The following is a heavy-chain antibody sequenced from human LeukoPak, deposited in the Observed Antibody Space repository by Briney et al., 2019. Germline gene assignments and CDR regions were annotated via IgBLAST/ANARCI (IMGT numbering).Heavy chain of an antibody. CDR1: GGSISSYY. Sequence: SETLSLTCTVSGGSISSYYWSWIRQPPGKGLEWIGYIYYSGSTNYNPSLKSRVTISVDTSKNQFSLKLSSVTAADTAVYYCARATQGTGYHAFDIWGQGTMVTVSP. CDR2: IYYSGST. CDR3: ARATQGTGYHAFDI. V-gene: IGHV4-59*01. J-gene: IGHJ3*02. D-gene: IGHD3-9*01.